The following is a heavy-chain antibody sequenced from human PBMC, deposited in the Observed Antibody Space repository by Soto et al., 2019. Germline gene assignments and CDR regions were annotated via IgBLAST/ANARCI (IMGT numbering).Heavy chain of an antibody. J-gene: IGHJ3*02. Sequence: EVQLVESGGGLVQPGGSLRLSCAASGFTFSSYWMHCVRHAPGKGLVWVSRINSDGRSTSYADSVKGRFTISRDNAKNTLYLQMNSLRAEDTAVYYCARGAVEEAFDIWGQGTMVTVSS. V-gene: IGHV3-74*01. CDR3: ARGAVEEAFDI. D-gene: IGHD6-19*01. CDR2: INSDGRST. CDR1: GFTFSSYW.